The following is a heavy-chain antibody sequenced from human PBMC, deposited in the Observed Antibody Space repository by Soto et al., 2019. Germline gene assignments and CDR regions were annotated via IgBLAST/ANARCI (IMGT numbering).Heavy chain of an antibody. J-gene: IGHJ4*02. V-gene: IGHV3-30*18. CDR1: GFTFSSYG. Sequence: GGSLRLSCAASGFTFSSYGMHWVRQAPGKGLEWVAVISYDGSNKYYADSVKGRFTISRDNSKNTLYLQMNSLRAEDTAVYYCAKDRWFGELLTLFFDYWGQGXLVTVYS. CDR3: AKDRWFGELLTLFFDY. D-gene: IGHD3-10*01. CDR2: ISYDGSNK.